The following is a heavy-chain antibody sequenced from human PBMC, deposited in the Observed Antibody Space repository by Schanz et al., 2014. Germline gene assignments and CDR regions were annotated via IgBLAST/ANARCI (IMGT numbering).Heavy chain of an antibody. CDR1: GDSIRSSSYY. CDR3: ARHRDEMATVSSPFDY. J-gene: IGHJ4*02. Sequence: QLQLQESGPGLVKPSETLSLTCTVSGDSIRSSSYYWDWIRQTPGKGLEWIGEIYDSGNTNYNPSLKSRVTMSVDDSKNQFSLQLTSVTAADTAVYFCARHRDEMATVSSPFDYWGQGILVTVSS. D-gene: IGHD2-15*01. CDR2: IYDSGNT. V-gene: IGHV4-61*05.